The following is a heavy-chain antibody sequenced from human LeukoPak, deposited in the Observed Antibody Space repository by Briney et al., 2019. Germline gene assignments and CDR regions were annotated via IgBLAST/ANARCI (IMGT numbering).Heavy chain of an antibody. V-gene: IGHV1-46*01. CDR2: INPSGGST. J-gene: IGHJ4*02. CDR3: ARHTLLWFGELSSSFDY. D-gene: IGHD3-10*01. Sequence: ASVKVSCKASGYTFTSYYMHWVRQAPGQGLEWMGIINPSGGSTSYAQKFQGRVTMTRDMSTSTDYMELSRLRSDDTAVYYCARHTLLWFGELSSSFDYWGQGTLVTVSS. CDR1: GYTFTSYY.